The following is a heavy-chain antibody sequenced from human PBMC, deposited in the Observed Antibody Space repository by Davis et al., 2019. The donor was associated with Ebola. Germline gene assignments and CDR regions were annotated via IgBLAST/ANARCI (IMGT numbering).Heavy chain of an antibody. V-gene: IGHV1-69*05. CDR2: IIPIFGTA. CDR1: GGTFSSYA. Sequence: AASVQVSCKASGGTFSSYAISWVRQAPGQGLEWMGGIIPIFGTANYAQKFQGRVTITRDTSASTAYMELSSLRSEDTSVYYCARDRGGDYSFDYWGQGTLVTVSS. J-gene: IGHJ4*02. D-gene: IGHD3-10*01. CDR3: ARDRGGDYSFDY.